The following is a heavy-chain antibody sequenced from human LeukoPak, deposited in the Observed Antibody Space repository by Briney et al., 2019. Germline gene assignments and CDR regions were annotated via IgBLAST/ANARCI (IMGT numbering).Heavy chain of an antibody. Sequence: SETLSLTCAVSGGSISTSSYCWGSIRQPPGKGLEWIGIIYHSGSANYNPSLKSRVTISVDKSKNQFSLRLSSVTAADTAVYYCASAGHDGIGYKVCWGQGTLVTVSS. J-gene: IGHJ4*02. CDR3: ASAGHDGIGYKVC. D-gene: IGHD3-22*01. CDR1: GGSISTSSYC. CDR2: IYHSGSA. V-gene: IGHV4-39*07.